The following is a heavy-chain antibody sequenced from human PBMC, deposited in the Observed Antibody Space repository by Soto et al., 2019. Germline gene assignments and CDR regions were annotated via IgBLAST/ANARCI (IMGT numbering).Heavy chain of an antibody. D-gene: IGHD4-17*01. CDR3: VSQRTTVPTQAYFDY. CDR2: VYYRGRS. CDR1: GCSVTNSSYS. V-gene: IGHV4-39*01. J-gene: IGHJ4*01. Sequence: PXETLSLMCTGSGCSVTNSSYSWGLLRQSPGKGLEWIGSVYYRGRSYSKSSVKSRVTISVDTSKNRFSLSLNSVTASDTAVYFCVSQRTTVPTQAYFDYWGPGALVTVSS.